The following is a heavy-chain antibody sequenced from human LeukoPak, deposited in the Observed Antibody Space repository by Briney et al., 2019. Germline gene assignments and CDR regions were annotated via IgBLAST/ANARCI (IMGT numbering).Heavy chain of an antibody. D-gene: IGHD2-2*01. Sequence: SETLSLTCAVYGGSFSGYYWSWIRQPPGKGLEWIGEINHSGSTNYNPSLKSRVTISVDTSKNQFSLKLSSVTAADTAVYYCARGPDRIVVVPAAPWSYYYYMDVWGKGTTVTVSS. CDR3: ARGPDRIVVVPAAPWSYYYYMDV. V-gene: IGHV4-34*01. CDR2: INHSGST. J-gene: IGHJ6*03. CDR1: GGSFSGYY.